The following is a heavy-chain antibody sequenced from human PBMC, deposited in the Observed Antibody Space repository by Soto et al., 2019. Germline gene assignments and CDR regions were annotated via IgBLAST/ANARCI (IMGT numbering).Heavy chain of an antibody. CDR3: ARDSPVAR. V-gene: IGHV4-59*01. CDR1: GGSISSYY. J-gene: IGHJ4*02. Sequence: SETLSLTCTVSGGSISSYYWSWIRQPPGKGLEWIGYIYYSGSTNYNPSLKSRVTISVDTSKNQFSLKLSSVTAADTAVYYCARDSPVARWGQGTLVTVSS. CDR2: IYYSGST.